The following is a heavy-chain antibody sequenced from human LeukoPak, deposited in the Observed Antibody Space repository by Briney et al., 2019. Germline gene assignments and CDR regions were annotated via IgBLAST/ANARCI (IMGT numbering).Heavy chain of an antibody. D-gene: IGHD6-6*01. V-gene: IGHV3-53*01. Sequence: GGSLRLSCAASGFTFSDNYMNWVRQAPGKGLEWVSVIFSGGSPYYADSVKGRFTISRDNSKNTLYLQMNRLRAEDTAVYYCARGHSSSSGSPDYWGQGTLVTVSS. CDR1: GFTFSDNY. CDR3: ARGHSSSSGSPDY. J-gene: IGHJ4*02. CDR2: IFSGGSP.